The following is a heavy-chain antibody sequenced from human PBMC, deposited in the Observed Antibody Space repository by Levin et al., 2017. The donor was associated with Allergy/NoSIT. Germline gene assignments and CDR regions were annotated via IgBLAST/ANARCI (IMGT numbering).Heavy chain of an antibody. CDR2: INTDHST. Sequence: PGESLKISCAASGFTFSNYALSWVRQAPGKGLEWVSAINTDHSTFYADSVKGRFTISRDTFKNTLYLQMTSLRAEDTAVYFCAKDFWRGDILQGGADYWGQGTLVTVSS. CDR3: AKDFWRGDILQGGADY. J-gene: IGHJ4*02. V-gene: IGHV3-23*01. CDR1: GFTFSNYA. D-gene: IGHD3-3*01.